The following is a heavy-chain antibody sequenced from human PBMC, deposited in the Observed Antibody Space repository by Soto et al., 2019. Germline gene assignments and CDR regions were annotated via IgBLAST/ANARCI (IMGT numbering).Heavy chain of an antibody. V-gene: IGHV4-39*01. CDR3: ARQRTDYYDSSGYSRWFDP. CDR2: IYYSGST. D-gene: IGHD3-22*01. CDR1: GDSISSSSYY. J-gene: IGHJ5*02. Sequence: QLQLQESGPGLVKPSETLSLTCTVSGDSISSSSYYWGWIRQPPGKGLEWIGSIYYSGSTYYNPSLKSRVTISVDTSKNQFSLKLSSVTAADTAVYYCARQRTDYYDSSGYSRWFDPWGQGTLVTVSS.